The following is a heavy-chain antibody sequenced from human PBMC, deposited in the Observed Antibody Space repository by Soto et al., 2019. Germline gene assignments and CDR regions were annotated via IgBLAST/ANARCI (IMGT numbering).Heavy chain of an antibody. D-gene: IGHD3-22*01. CDR3: ARGGSGAYYQDY. CDR2: INSDGSRV. J-gene: IGHJ4*02. Sequence: EVQLVESGGDFVQPGGSLRLSCAASGFTFSSYWMHWVRQVPGKGLVWVSRINSDGSRVNYADSVKGRFAISRDNANNTLYLHVNSLTVEDTAVYSCARGGSGAYYQDYWGRGTLVTVSS. CDR1: GFTFSSYW. V-gene: IGHV3-74*01.